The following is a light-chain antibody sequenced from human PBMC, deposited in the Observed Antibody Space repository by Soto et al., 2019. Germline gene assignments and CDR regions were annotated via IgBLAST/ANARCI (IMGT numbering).Light chain of an antibody. CDR3: HQYDNWWT. CDR2: AAS. V-gene: IGKV1-39*01. Sequence: QIPQKPSSLSAPVGDRVTLPCRASQSISSYLNWYQHKPGRAPDLLIYAASSLQSGVPSRFSGGGSGTDFTLTIISLQPEAFAVYYCHQYDNWWTFGQ. CDR1: QSISSY. J-gene: IGKJ1*01.